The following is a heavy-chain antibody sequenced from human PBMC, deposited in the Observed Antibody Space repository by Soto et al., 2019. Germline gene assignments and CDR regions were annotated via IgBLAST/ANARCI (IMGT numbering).Heavy chain of an antibody. V-gene: IGHV1-18*01. Sequence: HVQLVQSGAEVKTPGASVKVSCRTSGYSFSNYGISWVRQAPGQGLEWMGWIGPYDRKTDYAQNFQGRVTMTADTPTSTAYMELRSLRSDDTAVYYCARDPSGEVVPAASDSWGQGTLVTVPS. CDR1: GYSFSNYG. CDR2: IGPYDRKT. CDR3: ARDPSGEVVPAASDS. D-gene: IGHD2-2*01. J-gene: IGHJ4*02.